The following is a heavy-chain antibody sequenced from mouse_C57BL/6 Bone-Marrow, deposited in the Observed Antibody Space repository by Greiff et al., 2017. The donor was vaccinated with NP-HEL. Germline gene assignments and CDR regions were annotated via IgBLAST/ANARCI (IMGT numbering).Heavy chain of an antibody. CDR3: AREEVCTPFAY. Sequence: QVQLQQPGAELVKPGASVKLSCKASGYTFTSYWMQWVKQRPGQGLEWIGEIDPSDSYTNYNQKFKGKATLTVDTSSSTAYMQLSSLTSEDSAVYYCAREEVCTPFAYWGQGTLVTVSA. CDR1: GYTFTSYW. D-gene: IGHD5-1*01. V-gene: IGHV1-50*01. J-gene: IGHJ3*01. CDR2: IDPSDSYT.